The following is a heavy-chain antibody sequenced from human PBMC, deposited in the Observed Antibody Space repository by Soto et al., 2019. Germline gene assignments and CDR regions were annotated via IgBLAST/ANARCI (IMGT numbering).Heavy chain of an antibody. V-gene: IGHV4-30-2*01. Sequence: SETLSLTCAVSGGSISSDGYSWSWIRQPPGKGLEWIGYIYHSGSTYYNPSLKSRVTISVDRSKNQFSLKLSSVTAADTAVYYCARRYSSSSDYWGQGTLVTVSS. D-gene: IGHD6-13*01. CDR3: ARRYSSSSDY. CDR2: IYHSGST. J-gene: IGHJ4*02. CDR1: GGSISSDGYS.